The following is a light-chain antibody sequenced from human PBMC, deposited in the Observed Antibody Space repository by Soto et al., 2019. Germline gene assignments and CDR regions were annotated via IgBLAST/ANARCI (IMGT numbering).Light chain of an antibody. CDR2: GNS. Sequence: QSVLTQPPSVSGAPGQRVTISCTGSCSNIGAGYDVHWYQQLPGTAPKLLIYGNSNRPSGVPDRFSGSKSGTSASLAITGLQAEDEADYYCQSYDSSLSGSGVFGGGTKVTVL. V-gene: IGLV1-40*01. J-gene: IGLJ2*01. CDR1: CSNIGAGYD. CDR3: QSYDSSLSGSGV.